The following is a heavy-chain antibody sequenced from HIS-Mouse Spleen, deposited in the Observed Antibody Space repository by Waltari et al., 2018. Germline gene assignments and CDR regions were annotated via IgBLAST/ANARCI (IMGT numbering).Heavy chain of an antibody. Sequence: QLQLQESGPGRGKPSETLSLTCTVSGGSSSRSSYYWGWIRQPPGKGLEWIGSIYYSGSTYYNPSLKSRVTISVDTSKNQFSLKLSSVTAADTAVYYCAREIPYSSSWYDWYFDLWGRGTLVTVSS. CDR2: IYYSGST. V-gene: IGHV4-39*07. D-gene: IGHD6-13*01. CDR1: GGSSSRSSYY. CDR3: AREIPYSSSWYDWYFDL. J-gene: IGHJ2*01.